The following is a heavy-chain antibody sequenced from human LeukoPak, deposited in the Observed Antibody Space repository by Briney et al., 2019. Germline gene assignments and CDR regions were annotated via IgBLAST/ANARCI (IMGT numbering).Heavy chain of an antibody. D-gene: IGHD6-13*01. V-gene: IGHV1-18*01. CDR1: GYTFTSYG. CDR3: ARDRAAAGSLGY. J-gene: IGHJ4*02. CDR2: ISVYNGNT. Sequence: ASVKVSCRASGYTFTSYGISWVRQAPGQGLEWMGWISVYNGNTNYAQELQGRVTVTTVTSTSTAYMELRSLRSDDTAVYYCARDRAAAGSLGYWGQGTLVTVSS.